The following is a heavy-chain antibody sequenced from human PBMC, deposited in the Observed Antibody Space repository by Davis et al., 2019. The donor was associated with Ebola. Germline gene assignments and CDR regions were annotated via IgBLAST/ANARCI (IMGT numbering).Heavy chain of an antibody. V-gene: IGHV1-18*01. CDR2: VGASNNKT. CDR1: GYTFTNFG. CDR3: AREIGVAVPGVMKDAFDI. J-gene: IGHJ3*02. D-gene: IGHD2-2*01. Sequence: ASVKVSCKASGYTFTNFGITWVRQAPGQGLEWMGWVGASNNKTNYAQKFQGRVAMTTDTSTSTAYMELRSLTSDDTAVYFCAREIGVAVPGVMKDAFDIWGQGTVVTVSS.